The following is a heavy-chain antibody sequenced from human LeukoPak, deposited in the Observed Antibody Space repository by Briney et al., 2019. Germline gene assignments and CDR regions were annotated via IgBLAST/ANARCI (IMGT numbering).Heavy chain of an antibody. V-gene: IGHV3-23*01. CDR3: AKRGVVIRVILVGFQKEAYFFDS. CDR1: GNTLRNYS. D-gene: IGHD3-22*01. CDR2: ISESGGST. J-gene: IGHJ4*02. Sequence: PGGSLRVSRAHPGNTLRNYSMCSVCHAPQEGLEWVAGISESGGSTYYAESLKSRVTISRDNPKNALYLQMNSLRAEDTAVYFCAKRGVVIRVILVGFQKEAYFFDSWGQGALVTVSS.